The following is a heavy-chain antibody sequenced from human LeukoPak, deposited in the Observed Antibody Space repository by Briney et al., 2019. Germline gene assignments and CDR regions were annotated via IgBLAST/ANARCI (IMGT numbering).Heavy chain of an antibody. CDR2: IYYSGST. V-gene: IGHV4-39*07. CDR3: ATLTPMIVVVITGGWFDP. D-gene: IGHD3-22*01. Sequence: SETLSLTCTVSGGSISSSSYYWGWIRQPPGKGLEWIGSIYYSGSTYYNPSLKSRVTISVDTSKNQFSLKLSSVTAADTAVYYCATLTPMIVVVITGGWFDPWGQGTLVTVSS. J-gene: IGHJ5*02. CDR1: GGSISSSSYY.